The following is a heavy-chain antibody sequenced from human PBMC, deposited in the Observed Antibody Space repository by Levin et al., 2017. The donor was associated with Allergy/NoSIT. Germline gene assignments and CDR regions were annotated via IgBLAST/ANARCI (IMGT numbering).Heavy chain of an antibody. CDR1: GYFFIKHS. D-gene: IGHD2-2*01. J-gene: IGHJ4*02. Sequence: RASVKVSCKASGYFFIKHSIHWVRQAPGQRLEWMGWINGDNGDTKSSQKFQDRVTITRDKSASAAYMELSSLQSEDTARYYCARRAEGHCDITTCSTPLDYWGQGTLVTVSS. CDR2: INGDNGDT. V-gene: IGHV1-3*01. CDR3: ARRAEGHCDITTCSTPLDY.